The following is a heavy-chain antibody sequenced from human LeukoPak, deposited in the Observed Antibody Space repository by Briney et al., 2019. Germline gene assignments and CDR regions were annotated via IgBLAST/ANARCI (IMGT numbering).Heavy chain of an antibody. D-gene: IGHD6-13*01. CDR3: ARDSSAAGFDY. J-gene: IGHJ4*02. V-gene: IGHV3-21*01. CDR1: GFTFSSYS. CDR2: ISSSSSYI. Sequence: GGSLRLSCAASGFTFSSYSMNWVRQAPGKGLEWVSSISSSSSYIYYADSVKGRFTISRDNAKNSLYLQMNSLRAEDKAVYYCARDSSAAGFDYWGQGTLVTVSS.